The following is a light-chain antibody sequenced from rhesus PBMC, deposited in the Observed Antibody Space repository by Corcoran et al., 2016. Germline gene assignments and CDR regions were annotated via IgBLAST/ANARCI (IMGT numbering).Light chain of an antibody. CDR2: KVS. V-gene: IGKV2-58*03. Sequence: DVVMTQSPLSLPVTPGQPASISCRSSQSLLHSNGHTYLSWFLQKTGQPPRRLIDKVSNRDSGVPARVSGSGAWTDFTLKISRVEAEDVGVYYCMQGTHMPSFVQGTKVEVK. CDR1: QSLLHSNGHTY. CDR3: MQGTHMPS. J-gene: IGKJ2*01.